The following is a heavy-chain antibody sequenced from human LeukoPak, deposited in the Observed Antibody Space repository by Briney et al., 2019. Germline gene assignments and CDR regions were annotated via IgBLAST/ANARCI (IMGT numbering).Heavy chain of an antibody. CDR2: ISAYNGNT. CDR3: ARNSATTVAPAAGLWVYYFDY. V-gene: IGHV1-18*01. CDR1: GYTFTSYG. Sequence: ASVNVSCKASGYTFTSYGISWVRQAPGQGLEWMGWISAYNGNTNYAQKLQGRVTMTTDTSTSTAYMELRSLRSDDTAVYYCARNSATTVAPAAGLWVYYFDYWGQGTLVTVSS. D-gene: IGHD4-23*01. J-gene: IGHJ4*02.